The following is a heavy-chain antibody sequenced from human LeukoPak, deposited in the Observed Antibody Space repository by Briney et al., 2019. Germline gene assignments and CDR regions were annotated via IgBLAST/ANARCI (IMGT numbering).Heavy chain of an antibody. D-gene: IGHD5-24*01. CDR3: AKEMATIRAFDF. CDR1: GFTFSTYS. J-gene: IGHJ3*01. V-gene: IGHV3-23*01. CDR2: IDVTTGGS. Sequence: PGGSLRLSCAASGFTFSTYSMSWVRQAPGKGLEWVSTIDVTTGGSYYADSVKGRFTISRDNFQNTLFLQLNSLRAEDTAVYYCAKEMATIRAFDFWGQGTMVTVSS.